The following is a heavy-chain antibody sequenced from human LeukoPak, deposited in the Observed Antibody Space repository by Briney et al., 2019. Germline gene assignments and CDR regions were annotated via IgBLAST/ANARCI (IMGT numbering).Heavy chain of an antibody. CDR2: IKQDGSEK. CDR1: GFIFSTYW. V-gene: IGHV3-7*01. CDR3: ARDLGYSYGSYNWFDP. J-gene: IGHJ5*02. D-gene: IGHD5-18*01. Sequence: PGGSLRLSCVASGFIFSTYWMSWVRQAPGKGLEWVANIKQDGSEKYYVDSVKGRFTISRDNAKNSLYLQMNSLRAEDTAVYYCARDLGYSYGSYNWFDPWGQGTLVTVSS.